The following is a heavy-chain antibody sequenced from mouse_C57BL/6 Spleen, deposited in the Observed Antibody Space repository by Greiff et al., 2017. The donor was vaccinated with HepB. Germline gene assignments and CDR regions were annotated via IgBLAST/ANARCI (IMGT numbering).Heavy chain of an antibody. CDR3: ARPEDGYYQAWFAY. D-gene: IGHD2-3*01. CDR1: GFTFSDYG. Sequence: EVKVEESGGGLVKPGGSLKLSCAASGFTFSDYGMHWVRQAPEKGLEWVAYISSGSSTIYYADTVKGRFTISRDNAKNTLFLQMTSLRSEDTAMYYCARPEDGYYQAWFAYWGQGTLVTVSA. V-gene: IGHV5-17*01. CDR2: ISSGSSTI. J-gene: IGHJ3*01.